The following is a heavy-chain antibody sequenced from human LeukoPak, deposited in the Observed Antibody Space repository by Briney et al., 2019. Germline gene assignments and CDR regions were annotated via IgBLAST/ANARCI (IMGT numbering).Heavy chain of an antibody. J-gene: IGHJ4*02. V-gene: IGHV4-34*01. D-gene: IGHD3-22*01. CDR3: ARPAYYYDSSGYYGGDY. CDR1: GGSFSGYY. Sequence: PSETLSLTCAVYGGSFSGYYWSWIRQPPGKGLEWIGEINHSGSTNYNLSLKSRVTISVDTSKDQFSLKLSSVTAADTAVYYCARPAYYYDSSGYYGGDYWGQGTLVTVSS. CDR2: INHSGST.